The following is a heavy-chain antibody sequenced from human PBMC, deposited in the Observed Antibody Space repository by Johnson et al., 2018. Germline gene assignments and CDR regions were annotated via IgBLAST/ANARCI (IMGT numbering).Heavy chain of an antibody. D-gene: IGHD5-18*01. CDR3: ARVKQRALRWIQYYYSMDV. CDR2: IPSDGSST. J-gene: IGHJ6*03. Sequence: VQLVESGGGLIQPGGSLRLSCAASGFTFSSYWMHWVRQAPGKGLVWVSRIPSDGSSTTYADSVKGRFTISIDNAKNTVYLQMNSLRVEDTAVYYCARVKQRALRWIQYYYSMDVWGKGTTVTVSS. CDR1: GFTFSSYW. V-gene: IGHV3-74*01.